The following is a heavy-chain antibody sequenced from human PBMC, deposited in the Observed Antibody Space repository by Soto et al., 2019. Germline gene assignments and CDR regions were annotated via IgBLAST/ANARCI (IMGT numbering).Heavy chain of an antibody. J-gene: IGHJ6*02. V-gene: IGHV3-30-3*01. CDR3: ARESIAAAGTRPYYGMDV. CDR2: ISYDGSNK. CDR1: GFTFSSYA. Sequence: QVQLVESGGGVVQPGRSLRLSCAASGFTFSSYAMHWVRQAPGKGLEWVAVISYDGSNKYYADSVKGRFTISRDNSKNTLYLLMNSLRAEDTAVYYCARESIAAAGTRPYYGMDVWGQGTTVTVSS. D-gene: IGHD6-13*01.